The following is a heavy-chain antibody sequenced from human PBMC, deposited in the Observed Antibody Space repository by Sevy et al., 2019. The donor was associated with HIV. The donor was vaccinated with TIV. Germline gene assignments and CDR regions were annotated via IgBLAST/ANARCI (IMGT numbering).Heavy chain of an antibody. J-gene: IGHJ4*02. Sequence: GGSLRLSCAASAFTFSSYGTHWVRQAPGKGLEWVALIWYDGSNKYYADSVKGRFTISRDNSKNTLYLQMYSLGAEDTAVYYCVSGAYYYESRTENFDYWGQGTLVTVSS. CDR3: VSGAYYYESRTENFDY. D-gene: IGHD3-22*01. V-gene: IGHV3-33*01. CDR1: AFTFSSYG. CDR2: IWYDGSNK.